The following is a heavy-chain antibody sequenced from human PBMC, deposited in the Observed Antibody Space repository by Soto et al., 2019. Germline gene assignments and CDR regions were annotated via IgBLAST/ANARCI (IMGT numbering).Heavy chain of an antibody. D-gene: IGHD2-2*01. Sequence: EVQLLESGGGLVQPGGSLRLSCGASGLTFSRCAMSWVRQAPGEGVEWVSAFSGSGGSTYYADPGKGRFTISRDDSKNTLYLQMNSLRAEDTAVYYCAKGPVVPAAQYIYYYYGMDVWGQGTTVTVSS. V-gene: IGHV3-23*01. CDR1: GLTFSRCA. CDR2: FSGSGGST. J-gene: IGHJ6*02. CDR3: AKGPVVPAAQYIYYYYGMDV.